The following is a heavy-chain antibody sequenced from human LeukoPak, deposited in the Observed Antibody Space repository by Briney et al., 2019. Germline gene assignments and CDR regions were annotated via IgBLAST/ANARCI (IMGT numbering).Heavy chain of an antibody. CDR3: ARGDWADSSGYYLDY. Sequence: SGTLSLTCAVYGGSFSGYYWSWIRQPPGKGLEWIGEINHSGSTNYNPSLKSRVTISVDTSKNQFSLKLSSVTAADTAVYYCARGDWADSSGYYLDYWGQGTLVTVSS. CDR1: GGSFSGYY. J-gene: IGHJ4*02. D-gene: IGHD3-22*01. V-gene: IGHV4-34*01. CDR2: INHSGST.